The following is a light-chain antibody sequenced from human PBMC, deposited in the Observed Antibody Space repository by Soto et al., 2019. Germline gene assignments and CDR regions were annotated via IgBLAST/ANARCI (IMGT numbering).Light chain of an antibody. J-gene: IGKJ2*01. CDR3: QQYDNSSPT. Sequence: DIQMTQSPSTLSASVGDGVTITCRASQNISVLLAWYQQRPGKAPKFLMYDASSLETGVPSRFSGSGSGTEFTLTIRSLQPDDSATYYCQQYDNSSPTFGQGTKLEIK. CDR1: QNISVL. V-gene: IGKV1-5*01. CDR2: DAS.